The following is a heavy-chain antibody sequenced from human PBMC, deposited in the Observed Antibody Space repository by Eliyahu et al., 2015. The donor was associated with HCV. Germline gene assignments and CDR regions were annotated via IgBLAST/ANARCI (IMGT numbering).Heavy chain of an antibody. J-gene: IGHJ5*02. Sequence: QVQLQESGPGLVQPSETLSLXCXVSGASISSXCGSWIRQPPGKGLEWIGFIYNSGSSNYNPSXKSRVTISEDXSKNQFSLKLSSVTAADTAVYYCASGGGGVPVAGTGGWFDPWGQGTLVTVSS. CDR1: GASISSXC. CDR3: ASGGGGVPVAGTGGWFDP. V-gene: IGHV4-59*13. CDR2: IYNSGSS. D-gene: IGHD6-19*01.